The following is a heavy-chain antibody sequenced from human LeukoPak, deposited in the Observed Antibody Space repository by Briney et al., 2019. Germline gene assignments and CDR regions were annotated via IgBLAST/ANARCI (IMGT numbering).Heavy chain of an antibody. CDR1: GGSFSGYY. CDR2: INHSGST. D-gene: IGHD2-2*01. CDR3: ASARGEVVVPAALDY. J-gene: IGHJ4*02. Sequence: SETLSITCAVYGGSFSGYYGSWIRQPPGKGLEWIGDINHSGSTNYNPSLKSRVTISVDTSKNQFSLKLSSVTAADTAVYYCASARGEVVVPAALDYWGQGTLVTVSS. V-gene: IGHV4-34*01.